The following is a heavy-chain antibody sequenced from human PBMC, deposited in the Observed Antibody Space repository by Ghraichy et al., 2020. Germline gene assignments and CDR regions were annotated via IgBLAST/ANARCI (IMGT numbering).Heavy chain of an antibody. CDR3: ARVEETPYSGSHTAFDY. Sequence: GGSLRLSCAASGFTFSSYAMHWVRQAPGKGLEWVAVISYDGSNKYYADSVKGRFTISRDNSKNTLYLQMNSLRAEDTAVYYCARVEETPYSGSHTAFDYWGQGTLVTVSS. J-gene: IGHJ4*02. V-gene: IGHV3-30-3*01. CDR2: ISYDGSNK. D-gene: IGHD1-26*01. CDR1: GFTFSSYA.